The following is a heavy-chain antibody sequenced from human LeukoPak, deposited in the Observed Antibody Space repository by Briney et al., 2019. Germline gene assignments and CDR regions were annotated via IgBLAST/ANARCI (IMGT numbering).Heavy chain of an antibody. D-gene: IGHD3-22*01. V-gene: IGHV1-2*02. CDR3: AKEGSGYPVY. J-gene: IGHJ4*02. CDR1: GYTFTGYY. Sequence: ASVKVSCKASGYTFTGYYMHCVRQAPGQGLEWMGWINPNSGGTNYAQKFQGRVTMTRDTSISTAYMELSRLRSHDTAVYYCAKEGSGYPVYWGQRALVTVSS. CDR2: INPNSGGT.